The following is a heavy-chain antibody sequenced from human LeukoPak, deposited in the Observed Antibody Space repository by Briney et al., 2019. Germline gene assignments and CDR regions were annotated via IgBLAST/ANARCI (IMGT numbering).Heavy chain of an antibody. V-gene: IGHV3-23*01. CDR3: AKDDNYIRFLS. D-gene: IGHD3-16*01. CDR2: ITGSGGNR. CDR1: GFTFNSYG. Sequence: GGSLRLSCAASGFTFNSYGMNWVRQAPGKGLEWVSGITGSGGNRYYADSVKGRFTISRDNSKNTLYLQMNSLRAEDTAVYYCAKDDNYIRFLSWGQGTLVTVSS. J-gene: IGHJ5*02.